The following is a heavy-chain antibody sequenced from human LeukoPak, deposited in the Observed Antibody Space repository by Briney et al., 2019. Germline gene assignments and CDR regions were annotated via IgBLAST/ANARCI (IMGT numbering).Heavy chain of an antibody. CDR2: INHSGST. CDR3: ARPGSYGPNDY. CDR1: GGSFSGYY. V-gene: IGHV4-34*01. Sequence: PSETLSLTCAVYGGSFSGYYWSCIRQPPGKGLEWIGEINHSGSTNYNPSLKSRVTISVDTSKNQFSLKLSSVTAADTAVYYCARPGSYGPNDYWGQGTLVTVSS. J-gene: IGHJ4*02. D-gene: IGHD3-10*01.